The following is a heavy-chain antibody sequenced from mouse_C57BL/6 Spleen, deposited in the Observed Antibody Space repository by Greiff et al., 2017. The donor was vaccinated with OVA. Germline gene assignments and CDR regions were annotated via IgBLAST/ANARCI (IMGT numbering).Heavy chain of an antibody. V-gene: IGHV1-53*01. Sequence: VQLQQPGTELVKPGASVKLSCKASGYTFTSYWMHWVKQRPGQGLEWIGNINPSNGGTNYNEKFKSKATLTVDKSSSTAYMQLSSLTSEDSAVYYCARSPHYSYYAMDYWGQGTSVTVSS. J-gene: IGHJ4*01. CDR1: GYTFTSYW. D-gene: IGHD1-2*01. CDR2: INPSNGGT. CDR3: ARSPHYSYYAMDY.